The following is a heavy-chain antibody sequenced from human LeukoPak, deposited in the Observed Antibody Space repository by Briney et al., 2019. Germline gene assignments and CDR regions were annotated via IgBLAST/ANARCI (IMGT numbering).Heavy chain of an antibody. Sequence: GGSLRLSCAASGFTFSSYGMHWVRQAPGKGLEWVAVISYDGSNKYYADSVKGRFTISRDNSKNTLYLQMNSLRAEDTAVYYCAKGAYGSGSYYPYAFDIWGQGTMVTVSS. CDR1: GFTFSSYG. CDR3: AKGAYGSGSYYPYAFDI. CDR2: ISYDGSNK. V-gene: IGHV3-30*18. J-gene: IGHJ3*02. D-gene: IGHD3-10*01.